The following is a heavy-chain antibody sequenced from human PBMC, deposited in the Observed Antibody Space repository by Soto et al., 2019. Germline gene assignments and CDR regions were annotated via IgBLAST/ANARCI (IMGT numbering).Heavy chain of an antibody. V-gene: IGHV1-2*04. D-gene: IGHD2-2*01. J-gene: IGHJ6*02. CDR3: ARDVEGSLGYCSSTSCYGSGMDV. Sequence: ASVKVSCKAAGYTFTGYYMHWVRQAPGQGLEWMGWINPNSGGTNYAQKFQGWVTMTRDTSISTAYMELSRLRSDDTAVYYCARDVEGSLGYCSSTSCYGSGMDVWGQGTRVTVSS. CDR2: INPNSGGT. CDR1: GYTFTGYY.